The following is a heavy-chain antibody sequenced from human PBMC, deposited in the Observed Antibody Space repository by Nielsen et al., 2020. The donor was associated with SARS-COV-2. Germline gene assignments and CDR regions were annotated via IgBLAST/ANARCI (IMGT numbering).Heavy chain of an antibody. D-gene: IGHD3-3*01. CDR3: AKDLADSWSEDYSAYYNMDV. CDR2: VSYDGRNH. Sequence: GGSLRLSCAASGFIFTSHAMHWVRQAPGKGLEWVAVVSYDGRNHYYADSVRGRFTISRDNSKNTLYLQMNSLRGEDTAVYYCAKDLADSWSEDYSAYYNMDVWGKGTTVTVSS. CDR1: GFIFTSHA. V-gene: IGHV3-30*18. J-gene: IGHJ6*03.